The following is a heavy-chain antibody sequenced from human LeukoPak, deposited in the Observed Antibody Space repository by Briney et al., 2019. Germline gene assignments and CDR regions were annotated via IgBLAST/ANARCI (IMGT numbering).Heavy chain of an antibody. CDR1: GGSSSGYY. CDR3: ARERNQYRQWFRGYGMDV. D-gene: IGHD3-22*01. CDR2: INHSGST. Sequence: SETLSLTCAVYGGSSSGYYWSWIRQPPGKGLEWIGEINHSGSTNYNPSLKSRVTISVDTSKNQFSLKLSSVTAADTAVYYCARERNQYRQWFRGYGMDVWGQGTTVTVSS. J-gene: IGHJ6*02. V-gene: IGHV4-34*01.